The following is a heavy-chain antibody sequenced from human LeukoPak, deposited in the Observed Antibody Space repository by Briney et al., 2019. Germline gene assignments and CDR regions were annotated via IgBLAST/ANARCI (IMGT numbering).Heavy chain of an antibody. J-gene: IGHJ4*02. CDR1: GFTFSDYW. V-gene: IGHV3-74*01. Sequence: PGGSLRLSCAASGFTFSDYWMHWGRQAPWKGLEWVSRIDTDGSRTNYADSVKGRITISRDNAKNTLYLQMNSLRAEDTAVYYCARAPLGSPMDYWGQGTLVTVSS. D-gene: IGHD2-2*01. CDR2: IDTDGSRT. CDR3: ARAPLGSPMDY.